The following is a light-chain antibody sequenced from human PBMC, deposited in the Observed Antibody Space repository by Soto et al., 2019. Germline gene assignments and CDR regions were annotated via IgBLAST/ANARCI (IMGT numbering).Light chain of an antibody. CDR2: DAY. V-gene: IGKV3-11*01. CDR1: QSFRGL. CDR3: HQRHMWPIT. Sequence: EVVFTQSPVTLSLSPAERPTLSSRASQSFRGLLAWHQQQRGQPPRLLIYDAYNRATGLPPRFSASGSGTALTLTISSLEPEDSAVYYCHQRHMWPITFGQGTRLE. J-gene: IGKJ5*01.